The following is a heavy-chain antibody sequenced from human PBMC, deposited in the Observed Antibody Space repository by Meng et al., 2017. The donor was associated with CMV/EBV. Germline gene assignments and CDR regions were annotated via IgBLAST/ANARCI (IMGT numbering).Heavy chain of an antibody. V-gene: IGHV3-64*02. D-gene: IGHD6-13*01. CDR1: GFTFSSYA. CDR2: ISSNGGST. Sequence: GESLKISYAASGFTFSSYAKHWVRQAPGKGLEYVSAISSNGGSTYYADSVKGRFTISRDNSKNTLYLQMGSLRAEDMAVYYCAREGSWPFDYWGQGTLVTVSS. CDR3: AREGSWPFDY. J-gene: IGHJ4*02.